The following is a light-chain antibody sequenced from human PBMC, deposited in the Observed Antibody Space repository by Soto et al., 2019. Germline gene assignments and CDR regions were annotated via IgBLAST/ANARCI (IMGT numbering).Light chain of an antibody. J-gene: IGKJ4*01. CDR3: QQYFTTPLT. CDR2: WAS. V-gene: IGKV4-1*01. Sequence: DFVMTQSPDSLAVSLGERATINCKSSQIVLSSADNKNYLAWFQQIPGQPPKLLIYWASTRASGVPDRFSGSGSATEFTLTISSLQTEDVAVYYCQQYFTTPLTFGGGTKVDIK. CDR1: QIVLSSADNKNY.